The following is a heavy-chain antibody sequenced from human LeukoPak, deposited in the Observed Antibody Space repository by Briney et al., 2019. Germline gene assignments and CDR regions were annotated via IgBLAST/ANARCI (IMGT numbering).Heavy chain of an antibody. V-gene: IGHV3-21*01. CDR2: ISSSGSYI. D-gene: IGHD6-6*01. CDR3: ARDPLVGSSPFDF. Sequence: GSLRLSCAASGFTFGGYSMNWVRHAPGKGLEWVSSISSSGSYIYYADSVRGRFTISRDNTKNSLYLQMNSLRAEDTAVYYCARDPLVGSSPFDFWGQGTLVTVSS. J-gene: IGHJ4*02. CDR1: GFTFGGYS.